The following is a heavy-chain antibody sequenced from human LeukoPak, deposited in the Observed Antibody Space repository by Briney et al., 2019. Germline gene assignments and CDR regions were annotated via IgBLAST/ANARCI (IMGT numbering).Heavy chain of an antibody. CDR1: GFTFSSYA. V-gene: IGHV3-30-3*01. J-gene: IGHJ2*01. Sequence: GGSLRLSCAASGFTFSSYAMHWVRQAPGKGLEWVAVISYDGSNKYYADSVKGRFTISRDNSKNTLYLQMNSLRAEDTAVYYCTRQEAVMDSYWYFDLWGRGTLVTVSS. D-gene: IGHD3-16*01. CDR3: TRQEAVMDSYWYFDL. CDR2: ISYDGSNK.